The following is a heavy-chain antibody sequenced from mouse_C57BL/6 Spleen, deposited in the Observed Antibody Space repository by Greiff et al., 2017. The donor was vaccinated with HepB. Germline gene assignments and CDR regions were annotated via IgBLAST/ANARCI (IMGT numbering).Heavy chain of an antibody. CDR1: GYTFTSYG. J-gene: IGHJ4*01. CDR3: ARTHYYGSSYVAMDY. CDR2: IYPRSGNT. Sequence: QVQLQQSGAELARPVASVKLSCKASGYTFTSYGISWVKQRTGQGLEWIGEIYPRSGNTYYNEKFKGKATLTADKSSRTAYMELRSLASEDSAGYFCARTHYYGSSYVAMDYWGQGTSVTVSS. V-gene: IGHV1-81*01. D-gene: IGHD1-1*01.